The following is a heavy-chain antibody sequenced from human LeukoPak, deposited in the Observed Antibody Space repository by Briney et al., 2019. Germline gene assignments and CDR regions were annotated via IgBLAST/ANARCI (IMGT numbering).Heavy chain of an antibody. D-gene: IGHD4-17*01. Sequence: ASVKVSFTASGYTFTSYAIHWVRQAPGQRLEWMGWINAGNGNTKYSQKFQGRVTITRDTSASTAYMELSSLRSEDTAVYYCARYRDYAYAFDIWGQGTMVTVSS. CDR1: GYTFTSYA. CDR3: ARYRDYAYAFDI. J-gene: IGHJ3*02. V-gene: IGHV1-3*01. CDR2: INAGNGNT.